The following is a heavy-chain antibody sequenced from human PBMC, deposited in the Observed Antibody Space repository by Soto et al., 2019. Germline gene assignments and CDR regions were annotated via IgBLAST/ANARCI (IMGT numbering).Heavy chain of an antibody. D-gene: IGHD4-17*01. CDR3: AANHVTTAAFDR. CDR2: IVVGSGNT. Sequence: GISAEVSRASCGVRFKISVVHLVLQARGQRLEWIGWIVVGSGNTNYAQKFQERVTITRDMSTSTAYMELSSLRSEDTALYYCAANHVTTAAFDRLGRGTMV. CDR1: GVRFKISV. J-gene: IGHJ3*02. V-gene: IGHV1-58*01.